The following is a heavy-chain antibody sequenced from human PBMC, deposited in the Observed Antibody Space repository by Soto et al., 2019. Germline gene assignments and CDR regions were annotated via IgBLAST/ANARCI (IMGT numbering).Heavy chain of an antibody. Sequence: QVQLVQSGAEVKKPGASVKVSCKASGYTFTSYYMHWVRQAPGQGLEWMGIINPSGGSTSYAQKFXGXVXXTRDTSTSTVYMELSSLRSEDTAVYYCARSMNFDYWGQGTLVTVSS. CDR2: INPSGGST. V-gene: IGHV1-46*03. CDR1: GYTFTSYY. CDR3: ARSMNFDY. D-gene: IGHD6-6*01. J-gene: IGHJ4*02.